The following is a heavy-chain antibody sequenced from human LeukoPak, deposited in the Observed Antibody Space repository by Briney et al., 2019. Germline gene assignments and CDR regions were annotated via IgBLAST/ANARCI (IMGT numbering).Heavy chain of an antibody. V-gene: IGHV4-59*01. Sequence: PSETLSLTCNVSGGSISSYYWSWIRQPPGKGLEWIGYVFYSGSTNYNPSLKSRVTISVDTSKNQFSLKLSSVTAADTAVYYCARVNYGSGSVGAFDIWGQGTMVTVSS. CDR1: GGSISSYY. CDR2: VFYSGST. D-gene: IGHD3-10*01. J-gene: IGHJ3*02. CDR3: ARVNYGSGSVGAFDI.